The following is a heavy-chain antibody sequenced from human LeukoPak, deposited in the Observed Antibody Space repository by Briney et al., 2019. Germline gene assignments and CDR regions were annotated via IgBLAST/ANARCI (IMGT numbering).Heavy chain of an antibody. CDR1: GFTFRSHA. CDR3: ARVGSGWPTADY. V-gene: IGHV3-30*04. D-gene: IGHD6-19*01. J-gene: IGHJ4*02. CDR2: ISYDGSNK. Sequence: GGSLRLSCAASGFTFRSHAMHWVRQAPGKGLEWVAVISYDGSNKYYADSVKGRFTISRDNSKNTLYLQMNSLRAEDTAVYYCARVGSGWPTADYWGQGTLVTVSS.